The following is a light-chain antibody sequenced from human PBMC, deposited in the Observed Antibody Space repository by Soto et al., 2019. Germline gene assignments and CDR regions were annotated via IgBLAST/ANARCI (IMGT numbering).Light chain of an antibody. J-gene: IGLJ1*01. CDR1: TSNIGENS. CDR3: AAWDGSLNGHV. CDR2: VTN. Sequence: QSVLTQPPSVSGTLGQGVTISCSGSTSNIGENSVGWFQQLPGTAPKVLIYVTNKRPSGVPARFSASKSGTSAYLAISGLQSEDEADYYCAAWDGSLNGHVFGTGTKLTVL. V-gene: IGLV1-44*01.